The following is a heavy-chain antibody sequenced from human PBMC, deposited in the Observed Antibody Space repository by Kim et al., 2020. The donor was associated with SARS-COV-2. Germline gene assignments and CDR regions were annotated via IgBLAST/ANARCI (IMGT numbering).Heavy chain of an antibody. CDR2: INHSGST. Sequence: SETLSLTCAVYGGSFSGYYWSWIRQPPGKGLEWIGEINHSGSTNYNPSLKSRVTISVDTSKNQFSLKLSSVTAADTAVYYCARSFRCSSTSCYWRSEYF. D-gene: IGHD2-2*01. CDR3: ARSFRCSSTSCYWRSEYF. J-gene: IGHJ1*01. V-gene: IGHV4-34*01. CDR1: GGSFSGYY.